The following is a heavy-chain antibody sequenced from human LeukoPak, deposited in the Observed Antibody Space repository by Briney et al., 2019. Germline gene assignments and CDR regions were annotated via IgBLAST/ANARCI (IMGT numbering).Heavy chain of an antibody. CDR1: GGSISSSSYY. J-gene: IGHJ6*02. CDR2: IYYSCST. CDR3: ARQGSSWYYYYYGMDV. D-gene: IGHD6-13*01. Sequence: SETLSLTCTVSGGSISSSSYYWGWIRQPPGKGLEWIVSIYYSCSTYYNPSLKSRATISVGTSKDQFSLKLSSVTAADTAVYYCARQGSSWYYYYYGMDVWGQGTTVTVSS. V-gene: IGHV4-39*01.